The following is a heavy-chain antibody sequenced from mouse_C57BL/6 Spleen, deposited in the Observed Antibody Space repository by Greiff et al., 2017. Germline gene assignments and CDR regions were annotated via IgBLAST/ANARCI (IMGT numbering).Heavy chain of an antibody. J-gene: IGHJ4*01. CDR3: TFGRSYAMDY. Sequence: EVKVVESGGGLVQPGGSMTLSCAASGFTFSDAWVDWVRQSPEKGLEWVAEIRNKANNHATYYAESVKGRFTISRDDSKSSVYLQMNSLRAEDTGIYYCTFGRSYAMDYWGQGTSVTVSS. V-gene: IGHV6-6*01. CDR1: GFTFSDAW. CDR2: IRNKANNHAT.